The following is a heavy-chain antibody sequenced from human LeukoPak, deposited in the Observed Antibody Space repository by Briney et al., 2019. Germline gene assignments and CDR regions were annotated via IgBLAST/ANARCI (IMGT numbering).Heavy chain of an antibody. J-gene: IGHJ3*02. Sequence: SETLSLTCTVSGYSISSGYYWGWIRQPPGKGLEWIGSIYHSGSTYYNPSLKSRVTISVDTSKNQFSLKLSSVTAADTAVYYCARELLYCSSTSCYAVERQLRYFDWLQGGAFDIWGQGTMVTVSS. CDR3: ARELLYCSSTSCYAVERQLRYFDWLQGGAFDI. CDR1: GYSISSGYY. CDR2: IYHSGST. V-gene: IGHV4-38-2*02. D-gene: IGHD2-2*01.